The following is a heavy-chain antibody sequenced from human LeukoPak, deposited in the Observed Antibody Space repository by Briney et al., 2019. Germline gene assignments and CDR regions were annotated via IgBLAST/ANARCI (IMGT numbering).Heavy chain of an antibody. CDR2: IYQSGSP. CDR1: GVSISSGNW. CDR3: ARDGASGSYWFDP. Sequence: PSETLSLTCAVSGVSISSGNWWSWVRQPPGKGLEWIGEIYQSGSPNYNPSLKSRATISVDKSKNQFSLRLTSVTAADTAVYYCARDGASGSYWFDPWGQGTLVTVSS. J-gene: IGHJ5*02. V-gene: IGHV4-4*02. D-gene: IGHD1-26*01.